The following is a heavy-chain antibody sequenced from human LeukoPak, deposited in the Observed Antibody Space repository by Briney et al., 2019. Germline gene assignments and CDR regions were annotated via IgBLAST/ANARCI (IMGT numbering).Heavy chain of an antibody. CDR1: GYRFASYW. J-gene: IGHJ4*02. CDR3: VRPLCSGNYLLDY. V-gene: IGHV5-51*01. D-gene: IGHD3-10*02. Sequence: GASLKISFKGSGYRFASYWIGWVRPMPEKGLEGVGMIFPGDSDIRYGPSFQGQVAISTDKSISTACLEWSSLNASVSAIYYCVRPLCSGNYLLDYGGQGTLVTVST. CDR2: IFPGDSDI.